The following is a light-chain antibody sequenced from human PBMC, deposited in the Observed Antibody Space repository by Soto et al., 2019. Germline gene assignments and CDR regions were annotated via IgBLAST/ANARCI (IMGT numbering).Light chain of an antibody. J-gene: IGKJ1*01. CDR3: QQRSNWPWT. V-gene: IGKV3-11*01. Sequence: EIVLTQSPATLSLSPWERATLSCRASQSVSSYLALYQQKPGQSPRLLIYDASNRATGIPARFSGSGSGTDFTLTISSLEPEDFAVYYCQQRSNWPWTFGQGTKVDI. CDR1: QSVSSY. CDR2: DAS.